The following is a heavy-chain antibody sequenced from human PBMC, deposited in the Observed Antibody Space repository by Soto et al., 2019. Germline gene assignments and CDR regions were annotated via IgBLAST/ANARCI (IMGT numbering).Heavy chain of an antibody. CDR3: ASSYGSGYRAFDS. Sequence: QVQLVQSGAEVKKPGSSVRVSCKASGDTFNFSSINWVRQAPGLGLEWMGRINPILSLSNYAPRFQGRVTMTADKSTTTAYMELSSLRSEDTAMYYCASSYGSGYRAFDSWGQGALVTVSS. D-gene: IGHD3-10*01. J-gene: IGHJ4*02. CDR1: GDTFNFSS. V-gene: IGHV1-69*02. CDR2: INPILSLS.